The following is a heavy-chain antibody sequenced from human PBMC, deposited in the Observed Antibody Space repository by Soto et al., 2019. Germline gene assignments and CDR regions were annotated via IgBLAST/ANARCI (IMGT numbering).Heavy chain of an antibody. CDR2: IIAYNGNT. Sequence: ASVKVSCTASCDTFTSYGISWVRQAPEQGLEWMGWIIAYNGNTNYAQKLQGRVTMTTDTSTSTAYMEMRSLRSDDTAVYYCARDEDSYGNYYHYGMDVWGQGTTVAVCS. J-gene: IGHJ6*02. CDR1: CDTFTSYG. CDR3: ARDEDSYGNYYHYGMDV. V-gene: IGHV1-18*01. D-gene: IGHD5-18*01.